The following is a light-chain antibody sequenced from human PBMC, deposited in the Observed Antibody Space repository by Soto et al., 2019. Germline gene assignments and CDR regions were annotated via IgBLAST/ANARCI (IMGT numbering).Light chain of an antibody. V-gene: IGLV2-8*01. CDR3: NSYVGSNHYV. Sequence: QYMLAQPPSSSGSPGQSVTISCIGTISDVGRYNYVSWYQHHPGKAPKLIIYEVTKRPSGVPDRFSGSKSGNTASLTVSGLQADDEADYYCNSYVGSNHYVFGTGTKVTVL. J-gene: IGLJ1*01. CDR2: EVT. CDR1: ISDVGRYNY.